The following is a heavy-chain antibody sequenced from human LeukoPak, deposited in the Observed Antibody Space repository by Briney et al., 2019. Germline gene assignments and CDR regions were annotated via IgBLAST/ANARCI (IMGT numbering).Heavy chain of an antibody. D-gene: IGHD1-26*01. Sequence: GGSLRLSCAASGFTFSSYWMTWVRQAPGKGLEWVANIKEDGSDKYYVDSVKGRFTISRDNAKNSLYLQMNSLRAEDTAVYYCARDKRGGSSFDYWGQGTLVTVSS. J-gene: IGHJ4*02. V-gene: IGHV3-7*01. CDR2: IKEDGSDK. CDR3: ARDKRGGSSFDY. CDR1: GFTFSSYW.